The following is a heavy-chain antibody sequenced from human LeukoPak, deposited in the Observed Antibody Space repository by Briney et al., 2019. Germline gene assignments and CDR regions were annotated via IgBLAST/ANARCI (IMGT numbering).Heavy chain of an antibody. CDR3: AKDRSYYYGSGYYYYMDV. Sequence: HPGGSLRLSCAASGFTFSSCGMHWVRQAPGKGLEWVAFIRYDGNNKYYAESVKGRFTISRDNSKNTLYLQMNSLRAEDTAVYYCAKDRSYYYGSGYYYYMDVWGKGTTVTISS. V-gene: IGHV3-30*02. CDR1: GFTFSSCG. D-gene: IGHD3-10*01. J-gene: IGHJ6*03. CDR2: IRYDGNNK.